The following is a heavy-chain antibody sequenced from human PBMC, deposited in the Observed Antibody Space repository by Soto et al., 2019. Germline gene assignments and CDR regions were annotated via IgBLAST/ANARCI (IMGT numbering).Heavy chain of an antibody. J-gene: IGHJ4*02. Sequence: GGSLRLSCAASGFTFSRYKMNWVRQAPGKGLEWVSSISTSSNYIYYADSVRGRFTISRDNAKNSLFLQMNSLRAEDTAVYYCATASFNPYGDYYPDYWGQGTLVTVSS. D-gene: IGHD4-17*01. CDR3: ATASFNPYGDYYPDY. V-gene: IGHV3-21*01. CDR2: ISTSSNYI. CDR1: GFTFSRYK.